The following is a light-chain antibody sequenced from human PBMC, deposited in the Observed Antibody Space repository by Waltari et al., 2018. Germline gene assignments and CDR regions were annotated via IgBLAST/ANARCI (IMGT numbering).Light chain of an antibody. CDR2: DAS. CDR1: QSISTY. V-gene: IGKV3-11*01. CDR3: QQRTIWSGT. Sequence: VVLTPSPATLSLSPGERATLSCRASQSISTYLAWYQQKPGQPPRLLFYDASTRATGIPARFSGVGSGTDFTLTISSLEPDDFAVYYCQQRTIWSGTFGQGTKVEIK. J-gene: IGKJ1*01.